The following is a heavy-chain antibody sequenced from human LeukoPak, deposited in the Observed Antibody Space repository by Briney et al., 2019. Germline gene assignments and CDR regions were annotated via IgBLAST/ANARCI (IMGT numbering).Heavy chain of an antibody. V-gene: IGHV1-18*01. Sequence: ASVKVSCKASGYTFTSYGISWVRQAPGQGLEWMGWISAYNGNTNYAQKLQGRVTMTTDTSTGTAYMELRSLRSDDTAVYYCARDGYYDSSGYWDAFDIWGQGTMVTVSS. CDR1: GYTFTSYG. J-gene: IGHJ3*02. CDR2: ISAYNGNT. CDR3: ARDGYYDSSGYWDAFDI. D-gene: IGHD3-22*01.